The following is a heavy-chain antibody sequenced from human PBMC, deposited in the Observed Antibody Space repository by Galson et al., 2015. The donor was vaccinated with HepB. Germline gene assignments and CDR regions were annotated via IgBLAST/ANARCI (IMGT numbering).Heavy chain of an antibody. V-gene: IGHV3-23*01. CDR2: ISGSGGRT. Sequence: SLRLSCAASRFTFSSYAMSWVRQAPGKGLEWVSGISGSGGRTSYADPVKGRFTISRDNSKNTLYLQMNSLRAEDTTVYYCAKDYYYASGSYYNEGAFDIWGQGTMVTVSS. CDR1: RFTFSSYA. J-gene: IGHJ3*02. CDR3: AKDYYYASGSYYNEGAFDI. D-gene: IGHD3-10*01.